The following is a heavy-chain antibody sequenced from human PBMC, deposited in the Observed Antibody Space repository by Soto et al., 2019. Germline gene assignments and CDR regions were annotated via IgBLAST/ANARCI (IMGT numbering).Heavy chain of an antibody. J-gene: IGHJ6*02. CDR3: AKDDTLFGVVTTYYYYYGMDV. CDR2: ISYDGSNK. V-gene: IGHV3-30*18. D-gene: IGHD3-3*01. Sequence: RLSCAASGFTFSSYGMHWVRQAPGKGLEWVAVISYDGSNKYYADSVKGRFTISRDNSKNTLYLQMNSLRAEDTAVYYCAKDDTLFGVVTTYYYYYGMDVWGQGTTVTVSS. CDR1: GFTFSSYG.